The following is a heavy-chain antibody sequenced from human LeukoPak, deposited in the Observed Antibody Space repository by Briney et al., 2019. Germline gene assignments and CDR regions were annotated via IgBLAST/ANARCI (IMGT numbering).Heavy chain of an antibody. CDR3: ASLAAAGVDY. J-gene: IGHJ4*02. CDR1: GFIFSHFG. D-gene: IGHD6-13*01. V-gene: IGHV3-33*01. Sequence: PGRSLRLSCATSGFIFSHFGMHWVRQAPGKGLEWVAVIWYDGSNKYYADSVKGRFTTSRDNSKNTPYLQMNSLRAEDTAVYYCASLAAAGVDYWGQGTLVTVSS. CDR2: IWYDGSNK.